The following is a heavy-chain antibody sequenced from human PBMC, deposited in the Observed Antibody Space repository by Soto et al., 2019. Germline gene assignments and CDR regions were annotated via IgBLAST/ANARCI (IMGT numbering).Heavy chain of an antibody. CDR2: IKQDGSEK. CDR3: ARALGAQAAIGFRPYYMDV. J-gene: IGHJ6*03. D-gene: IGHD2-2*01. Sequence: GGSLRLSCAASGFTFSSYWMSWVRQAPGKGLEWVANIKQDGSEKYYVDSVKGRFTISRDNAKNSLYLQMNSLRAEDTAVYYCARALGAQAAIGFRPYYMDVWGKGTTVTVSS. V-gene: IGHV3-7*01. CDR1: GFTFSSYW.